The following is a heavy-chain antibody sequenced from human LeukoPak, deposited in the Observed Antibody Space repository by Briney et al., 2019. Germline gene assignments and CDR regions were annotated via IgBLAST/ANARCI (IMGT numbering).Heavy chain of an antibody. CDR3: ATFYDILTGPVY. Sequence: SETLSLTCAVYGGPFSDYYWSWIRQPPGKGLEWIGEINHSGSTNYNSSLKSRVSISVDTSKNQFSLKLNSVTAADTAVYYCATFYDILTGPVYWGQGTLVTVSS. CDR1: GGPFSDYY. J-gene: IGHJ4*02. CDR2: INHSGST. V-gene: IGHV4-34*01. D-gene: IGHD3-9*01.